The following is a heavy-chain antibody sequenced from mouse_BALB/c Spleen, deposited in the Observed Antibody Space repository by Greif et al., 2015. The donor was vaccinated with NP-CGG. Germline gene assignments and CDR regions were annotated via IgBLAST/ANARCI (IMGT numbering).Heavy chain of an antibody. J-gene: IGHJ4*01. CDR3: ARGRGNYDYYYAMDY. D-gene: IGHD2-1*01. V-gene: IGHV5-6-5*01. Sequence: EVKLMESGGGLVKPGGSLKLSCAASGFTFSSYAMSWVRQAPEKRLEWVASISSGGSTYYPDSVKGRFTISRDNARNILHLQMSSLRSEDTAMYYCARGRGNYDYYYAMDYWGQGTSVTVSS. CDR1: GFTFSSYA. CDR2: ISSGGST.